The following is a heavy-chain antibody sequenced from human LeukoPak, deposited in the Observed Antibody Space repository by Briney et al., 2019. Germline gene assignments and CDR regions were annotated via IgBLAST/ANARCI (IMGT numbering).Heavy chain of an antibody. Sequence: GGSLRPSCTASGFTFSDYNMNWIRQAPGKGLEWVSYITGSGRTTHYADSVKGRFTISRDNAKNSLYLQIDSLRAEDTAVYYCAREGRPGAFDPWGQRTLVTVSS. CDR3: AREGRPGAFDP. J-gene: IGHJ5*02. CDR1: GFTFSDYN. CDR2: ITGSGRTT. V-gene: IGHV3-11*01. D-gene: IGHD3-10*01.